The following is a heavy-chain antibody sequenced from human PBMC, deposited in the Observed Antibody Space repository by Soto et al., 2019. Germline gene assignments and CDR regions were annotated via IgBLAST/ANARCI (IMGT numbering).Heavy chain of an antibody. D-gene: IGHD2-15*01. CDR1: GQDIKTNYW. CDR2: IYHSGSA. Sequence: SETLSLTCLVSGQDIKTNYWWAWVRQTPGKGLEWIGEIYHSGSAIYPPSLKNRVTLSLDGSKNEFSLKVNSVTAADTAVYFCARVMSGGHSDYWGQGTLVTVSS. V-gene: IGHV4-4*02. CDR3: ARVMSGGHSDY. J-gene: IGHJ4*02.